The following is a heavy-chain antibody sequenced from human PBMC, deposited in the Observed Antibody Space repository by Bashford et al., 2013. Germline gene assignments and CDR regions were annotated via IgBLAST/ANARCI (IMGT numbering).Heavy chain of an antibody. CDR3: AKFWGYTSGWFKD. J-gene: IGHJ4*02. D-gene: IGHD6-19*01. CDR1: GFTFSRFA. V-gene: IGHV3-23*01. Sequence: GGSLRLSCAASGFTFSRFAMSWVRRAPGKGLEWVSAINDTGGSTYYADSVKGRFTISRDNSKNTLYLQMDSLRAEDTAVYYCAKFWGYTSGWFKDWGQGTLVTVSS. CDR2: INDTGGST.